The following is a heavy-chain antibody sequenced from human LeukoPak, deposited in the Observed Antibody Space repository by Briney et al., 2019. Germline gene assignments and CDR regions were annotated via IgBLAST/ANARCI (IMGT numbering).Heavy chain of an antibody. CDR1: GFTFSSYA. CDR2: ISYDGSNK. Sequence: PGGSLRLSCAASGFTFSSYAMHWVRQAPGKGLEWVAVISYDGSNKYYADSVKGRFTISRDISENTVYLQMNSLRAEDTAVYYCAKTTTGYSSGRFPGWPVDYWGQGTLVTVSS. V-gene: IGHV3-30*04. J-gene: IGHJ4*02. D-gene: IGHD6-19*01. CDR3: AKTTTGYSSGRFPGWPVDY.